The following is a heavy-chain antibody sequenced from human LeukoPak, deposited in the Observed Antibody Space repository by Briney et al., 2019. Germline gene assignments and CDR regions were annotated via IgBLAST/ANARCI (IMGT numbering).Heavy chain of an antibody. Sequence: GSSVKVSCKASVGTFDTYALSWVRQAPGQGLEWMGWINPNSGGTNYAQKFQGRVTMTRDTSISTAYMELSRLRSDDTAVYYCARDGEIQKHYHDSSAPDYWGQGTLVTVSS. CDR1: VGTFDTYA. CDR2: INPNSGGT. CDR3: ARDGEIQKHYHDSSAPDY. V-gene: IGHV1-2*02. D-gene: IGHD3-22*01. J-gene: IGHJ4*02.